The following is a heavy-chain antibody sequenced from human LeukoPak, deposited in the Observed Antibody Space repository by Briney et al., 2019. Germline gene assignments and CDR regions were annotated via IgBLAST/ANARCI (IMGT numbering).Heavy chain of an antibody. Sequence: GGSLRLSCAASGFTFSSYGMHWVRQAPGKGLEWVAFIRYDGSNKYYADSVKGRFTISRDNSKNTLYLQMNSLRAGDTAVYYCARQTRPGGSSSFVFGYWGQGTLVTVSS. V-gene: IGHV3-30*02. CDR1: GFTFSSYG. D-gene: IGHD6-6*01. CDR3: ARQTRPGGSSSFVFGY. J-gene: IGHJ4*02. CDR2: IRYDGSNK.